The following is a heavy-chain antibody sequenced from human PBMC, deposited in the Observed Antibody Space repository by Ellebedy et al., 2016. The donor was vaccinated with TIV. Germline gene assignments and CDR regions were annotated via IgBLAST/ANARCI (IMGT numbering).Heavy chain of an antibody. V-gene: IGHV3-53*01. CDR1: GLRVDSNY. J-gene: IGHJ4*02. CDR2: VYSGGTT. Sequence: GGSLRLXXAVSGLRVDSNYMNWVRQAPGRGLEWVSIVYSGGTTYYRDSVKGRFTISRDNSKNTVYLQMNSLKTEDTAVYYCTLQKGSGNCYYWGQGTLVTVSS. D-gene: IGHD1-26*01. CDR3: TLQKGSGNCYY.